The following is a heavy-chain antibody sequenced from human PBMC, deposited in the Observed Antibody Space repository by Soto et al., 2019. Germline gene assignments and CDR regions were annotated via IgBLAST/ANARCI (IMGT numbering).Heavy chain of an antibody. CDR3: ARLPAITLFRGEFGMDV. CDR2: IYNTGST. J-gene: IGHJ6*02. CDR1: GGSISSGVYY. Sequence: QVQLQESGPGLVKPSQTLSLRCTVYGGSISSGVYYWSWIRQHPGKVLEWTGYIYNTGSTVYNPYFKSRVTIFHATTTSPFSLQVTSVTAAVTAVNYCARLPAITLFRGEFGMDVWGQGTTVPVAS. V-gene: IGHV4-31*03. D-gene: IGHD3-10*01.